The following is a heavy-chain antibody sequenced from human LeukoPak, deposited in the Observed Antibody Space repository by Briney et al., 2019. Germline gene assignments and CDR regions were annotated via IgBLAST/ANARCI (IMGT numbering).Heavy chain of an antibody. D-gene: IGHD6-19*01. CDR1: GGSIDSSGSY. CDR3: ARLFSRGWPYYYGLGA. Sequence: PSETLSLTCTVSGGSIDSSGSYWGWIRQPPGKGLEWIGCVYHGGDAYYNPSLRSRDTISADLSKNQFSLSLISVTAADTALYYCARLFSRGWPYYYGLGAWGQGTTVTVSS. V-gene: IGHV4-39*01. J-gene: IGHJ6*02. CDR2: VYHGGDA.